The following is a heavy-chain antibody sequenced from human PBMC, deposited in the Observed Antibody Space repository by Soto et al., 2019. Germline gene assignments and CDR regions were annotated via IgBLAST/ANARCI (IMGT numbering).Heavy chain of an antibody. CDR3: ARDIAVVGPGDNDDY. V-gene: IGHV3-33*01. Sequence: QVQLVESGGGVVQPGRSLRLSCAASGFTFSSYGMHWVRQAPGKGLEWVAVIWYDGSNKYYADSVKGRFTISRDNSKNTLYLQMNSLRAEDTAVYYCARDIAVVGPGDNDDYWGQGTLVTVSS. D-gene: IGHD6-19*01. CDR1: GFTFSSYG. CDR2: IWYDGSNK. J-gene: IGHJ4*02.